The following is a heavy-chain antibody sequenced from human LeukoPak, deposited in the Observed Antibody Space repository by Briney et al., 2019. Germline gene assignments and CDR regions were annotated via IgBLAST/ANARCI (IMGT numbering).Heavy chain of an antibody. J-gene: IGHJ5*02. CDR2: ISSSTSTI. Sequence: VGALRLSCAASGFTFCSYEMNWVRQAPGKGLERVSYISSSTSTIYYADPVRGRFTISRDNAKNTLYLQMNSLRAEDTAVVYCARDLPYDYISRFDRWGQGTLVTVSS. V-gene: IGHV3-48*01. CDR3: ARDLPYDYISRFDR. CDR1: GFTFCSYE. D-gene: IGHD4-11*01.